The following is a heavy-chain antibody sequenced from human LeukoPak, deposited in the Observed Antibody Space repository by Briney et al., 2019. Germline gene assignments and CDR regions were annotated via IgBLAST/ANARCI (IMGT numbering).Heavy chain of an antibody. CDR3: ASVTPSSGSYYDY. D-gene: IGHD1-26*01. Sequence: SVKVSSKASGGTFSSYAIGWVRQAPGQGLEWMGGIIPIFGTANYAQKFQGRVTITTDESTSTAYMELSSLRSEDTAVYYCASVTPSSGSYYDYWGQGTLVTVSS. CDR2: IIPIFGTA. CDR1: GGTFSSYA. V-gene: IGHV1-69*05. J-gene: IGHJ4*02.